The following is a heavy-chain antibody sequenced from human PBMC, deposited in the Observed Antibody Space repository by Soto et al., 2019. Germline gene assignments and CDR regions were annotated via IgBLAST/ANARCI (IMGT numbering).Heavy chain of an antibody. J-gene: IGHJ6*02. Sequence: GSLRLSCAASGFTFSSYWMHWVRQAPGKGLVWVSRINSDGSSTSYADSVKGRFTISRDNAKNTLYLQMNSLRAEDTAVYYCARVNYLIHYYGMDVWGQGTTVTVSS. D-gene: IGHD1-7*01. CDR2: INSDGSST. V-gene: IGHV3-74*01. CDR3: ARVNYLIHYYGMDV. CDR1: GFTFSSYW.